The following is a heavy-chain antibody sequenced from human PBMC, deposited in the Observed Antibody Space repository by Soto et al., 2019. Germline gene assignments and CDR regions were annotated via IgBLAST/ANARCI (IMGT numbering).Heavy chain of an antibody. Sequence: EVQLVESGGVVVQPGGSLRLSCAASGFTFDDYTMHWVRQAPGKGLEWVSLISWDGGSTYYADSVKRRFTISRDNSKNSLYLQMNSLRTEDTALYYCAKSTLGEPGEFGYWGQGTLVTVSS. D-gene: IGHD1-26*01. CDR1: GFTFDDYT. J-gene: IGHJ4*02. CDR2: ISWDGGST. V-gene: IGHV3-43*01. CDR3: AKSTLGEPGEFGY.